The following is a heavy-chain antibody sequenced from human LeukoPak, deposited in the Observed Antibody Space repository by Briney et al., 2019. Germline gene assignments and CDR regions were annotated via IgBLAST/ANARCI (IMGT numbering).Heavy chain of an antibody. CDR3: ARAVFWSGYYIPYFDY. CDR1: GFTVSSNY. Sequence: GGSLRLSCAASGFTVSSNYMSWVRQAPGKGLEWVSVIYSGGSTYYAGSVKGRFTISRDNSKNTLYLQMNSLRAEDTAVYYCARAVFWSGYYIPYFDYWGQGTLVTVSS. D-gene: IGHD3-3*01. V-gene: IGHV3-53*01. CDR2: IYSGGST. J-gene: IGHJ4*02.